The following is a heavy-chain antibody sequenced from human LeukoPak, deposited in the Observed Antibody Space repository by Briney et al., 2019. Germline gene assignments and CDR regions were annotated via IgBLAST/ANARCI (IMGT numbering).Heavy chain of an antibody. Sequence: SETLSLTCTVSGGSISSSSYYWGWIRQPPGKGLEWIGSIYYSGSTYYNPSLKSRVTISVDTSKNQFSLKLSSVTAADTAVYYCARGTYDSSASYYFDYWGQGTLVTVSS. CDR1: GGSISSSSYY. D-gene: IGHD3-22*01. CDR3: ARGTYDSSASYYFDY. CDR2: IYYSGST. J-gene: IGHJ4*02. V-gene: IGHV4-39*07.